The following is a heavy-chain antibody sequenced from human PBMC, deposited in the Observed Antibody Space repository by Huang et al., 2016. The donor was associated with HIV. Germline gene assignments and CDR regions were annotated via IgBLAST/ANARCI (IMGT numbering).Heavy chain of an antibody. J-gene: IGHJ5*02. V-gene: IGHV4-34*02. Sequence: QVHLQQWGAGLLKSAETLSLTCAVYGGSLSGYYWCWLRQTPGKGLEWIVEINHLGSPNDNPSLKSRVSISMDGSKKQFSLKLRSISDADTAVYFCARDATKNPRGWFDPWGQGTLVTVSS. CDR3: ARDATKNPRGWFDP. D-gene: IGHD3-10*01. CDR2: INHLGSP. CDR1: GGSLSGYY.